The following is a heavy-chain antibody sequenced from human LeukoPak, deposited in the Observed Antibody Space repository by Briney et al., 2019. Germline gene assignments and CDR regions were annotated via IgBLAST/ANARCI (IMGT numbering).Heavy chain of an antibody. D-gene: IGHD4-17*01. V-gene: IGHV4-4*07. Sequence: SETLSLTCTVSGGSISSYYWSWIRQPAGKGLEWIGRIYTSGSTNYNPSLKSRVTISVDTSKNQFSLKLSSVTAADTAVYYCARDGDDYGDYPTWFDPWGQGTLVTVSS. CDR1: GGSISSYY. J-gene: IGHJ5*02. CDR2: IYTSGST. CDR3: ARDGDDYGDYPTWFDP.